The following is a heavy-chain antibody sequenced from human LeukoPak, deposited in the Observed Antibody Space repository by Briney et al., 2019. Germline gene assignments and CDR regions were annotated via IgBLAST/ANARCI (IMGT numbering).Heavy chain of an antibody. J-gene: IGHJ5*02. CDR2: IRYDGSNR. CDR3: ARQEIGLRSFDP. Sequence: GGSLRLSCAPSGFTFSNYGMHWVRQAPGKGLEWVAFIRYDGSNRYYADSVKGRFTISRDNSKNTLYLQMNSLRAEDTAVYYCARQEIGLRSFDPWGQGTLVTVSS. CDR1: GFTFSNYG. V-gene: IGHV3-30*02. D-gene: IGHD3/OR15-3a*01.